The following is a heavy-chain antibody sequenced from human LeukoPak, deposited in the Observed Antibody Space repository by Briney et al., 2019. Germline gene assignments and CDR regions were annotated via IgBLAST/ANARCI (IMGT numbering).Heavy chain of an antibody. D-gene: IGHD6-19*01. Sequence: GGSLRLSCAASGFTFSSYWMSWVRQAPGKGLEWVANIKQDGSEKYYVDSVKGRLTISRDNSKNTLYLQMNSLSAEDTALYYCARSRRDSDWYIDDYWGQGTLVTVSS. CDR2: IKQDGSEK. CDR1: GFTFSSYW. V-gene: IGHV3-7*01. J-gene: IGHJ4*02. CDR3: ARSRRDSDWYIDDY.